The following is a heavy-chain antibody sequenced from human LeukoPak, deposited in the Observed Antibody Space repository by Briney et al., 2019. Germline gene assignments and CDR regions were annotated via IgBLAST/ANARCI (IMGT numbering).Heavy chain of an antibody. V-gene: IGHV1-2*02. CDR1: GYTFNGFY. D-gene: IGHD6-13*01. Sequence: ASVKVSCKASGYTFNGFYLHWVRQAPGQGLEWMGWINPNSGGTNYAQKFQGRVTMTRDTSISTAYMELSRLRSDDTAVYYCARRTREHSSGWYGPRGDYYGMDVWGQGTTVTVSS. CDR2: INPNSGGT. CDR3: ARRTREHSSGWYGPRGDYYGMDV. J-gene: IGHJ6*02.